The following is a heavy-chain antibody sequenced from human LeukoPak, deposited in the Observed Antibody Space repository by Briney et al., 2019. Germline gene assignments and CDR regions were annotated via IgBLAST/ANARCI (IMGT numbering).Heavy chain of an antibody. J-gene: IGHJ4*02. D-gene: IGHD3-10*01. CDR1: GFTLSNHA. V-gene: IGHV3-23*01. CDR3: AKDRVDGSGSQFDS. Sequence: GGSLRLSCAASGFTLSNHAMIWVRQAPGKELEWVSSISGSGAMTYYADSVKGRFTISRDNAMDTLYLQMNSLRADDTAVYYCAKDRVDGSGSQFDSWGQGGLVIVSS. CDR2: ISGSGAMT.